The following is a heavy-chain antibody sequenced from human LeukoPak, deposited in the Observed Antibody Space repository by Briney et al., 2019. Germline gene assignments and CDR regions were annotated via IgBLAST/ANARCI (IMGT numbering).Heavy chain of an antibody. V-gene: IGHV3-30-3*01. CDR2: ISYDGSNK. Sequence: GRSLRLSCAASGFTFSSYAMHWVRQAPGKGLEWVAVISYDGSNKYYADSVKGRFTISRDNSRNTLYLQMNSLRAEDTAVYYCVREVHYYYDSSGYLDYWGQGTLVTVSS. CDR3: VREVHYYYDSSGYLDY. D-gene: IGHD3-22*01. J-gene: IGHJ4*02. CDR1: GFTFSSYA.